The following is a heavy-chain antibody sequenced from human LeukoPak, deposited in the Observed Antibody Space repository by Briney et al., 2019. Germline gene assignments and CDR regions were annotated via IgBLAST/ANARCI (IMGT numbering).Heavy chain of an antibody. Sequence: SETLSLTCTVSGGSISSGSYYWSWIRQPAGKGLEWIGEIFHSGGTNYNPSLKSRVTISVDKSKNQFSLKLSSVTAADTAVYYCARLYCSSTSCYHFDYWGQGTLVTVSS. J-gene: IGHJ4*02. CDR3: ARLYCSSTSCYHFDY. D-gene: IGHD2-2*01. CDR2: IFHSGGT. V-gene: IGHV4-61*10. CDR1: GGSISSGSYY.